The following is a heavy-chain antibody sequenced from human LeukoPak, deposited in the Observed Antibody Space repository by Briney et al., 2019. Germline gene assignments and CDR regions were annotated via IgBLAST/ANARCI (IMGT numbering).Heavy chain of an antibody. CDR1: GFIFSSYA. CDR3: AKHRSGSCYGSFDY. Sequence: GGSLRLSCAAPGFIFSSYAMSWVRQAPGKGLEWVSGICGNSGSTYYTDSVKGRFTISRDNSKSTLYLQINSLRAEDTAVYYCAKHRSGSCYGSFDYWGQGTLVTVSS. D-gene: IGHD2-15*01. V-gene: IGHV3-23*01. CDR2: ICGNSGST. J-gene: IGHJ4*02.